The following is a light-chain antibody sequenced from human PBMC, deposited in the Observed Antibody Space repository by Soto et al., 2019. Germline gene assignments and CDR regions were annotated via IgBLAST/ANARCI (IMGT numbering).Light chain of an antibody. CDR3: HQYYSYPKT. CDR1: ESLNSD. CDR2: GAS. Sequence: EIVMTQSPATLSVSPGERATLSCRASESLNSDLAWYQQKPGQAPRLLIYGASTRATGIPARFSGSESGTEFTLTISRLQSEDFATYFCHQYYSYPKTFGQGTKVEIK. J-gene: IGKJ1*01. V-gene: IGKV3-15*01.